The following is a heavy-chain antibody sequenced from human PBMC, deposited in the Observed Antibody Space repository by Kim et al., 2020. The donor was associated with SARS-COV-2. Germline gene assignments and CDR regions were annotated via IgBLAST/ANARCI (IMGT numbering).Heavy chain of an antibody. CDR3: ARDGSYYGLGTYSDY. V-gene: IGHV3-30*01. Sequence: DYVRGRLTISRDTSKNTLYLQMDRLRPEDTALYYCARDGSYYGLGTYSDYWGQGTLVTVSS. D-gene: IGHD3-10*01. J-gene: IGHJ4*02.